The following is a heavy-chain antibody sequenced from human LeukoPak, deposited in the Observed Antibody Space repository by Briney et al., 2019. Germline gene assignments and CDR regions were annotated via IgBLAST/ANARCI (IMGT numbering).Heavy chain of an antibody. V-gene: IGHV4-34*01. CDR2: INHSGNT. CDR1: GGSFSDYY. Sequence: SETLSLTCAVYGGSFSDYYWSWIRQPPGKGLEWIGEINHSGNTNYNPSLKSRVSISVDTSKNHLSLKLTSVTAADTAVYYCARTPNIAARPFDYWGQGTLVTVSS. CDR3: ARTPNIAARPFDY. J-gene: IGHJ4*02. D-gene: IGHD6-6*01.